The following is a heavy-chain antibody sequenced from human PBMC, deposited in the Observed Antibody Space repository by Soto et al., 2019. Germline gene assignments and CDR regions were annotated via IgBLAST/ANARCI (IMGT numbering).Heavy chain of an antibody. Sequence: ASVKVSCKASGYTFTNFAMHWVRQAPGQRLEWMGWINAGNGNTKYSQKFQGRVSITRDTSANTAYMELSSLISEDTAVYYCARPKDYDDCLDLWGQGTLVTVSS. D-gene: IGHD3-22*01. J-gene: IGHJ4*02. CDR3: ARPKDYDDCLDL. CDR1: GYTFTNFA. V-gene: IGHV1-3*01. CDR2: INAGNGNT.